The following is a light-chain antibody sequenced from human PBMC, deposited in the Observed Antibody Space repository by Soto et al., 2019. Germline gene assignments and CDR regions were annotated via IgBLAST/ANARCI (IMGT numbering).Light chain of an antibody. J-gene: IGKJ1*01. CDR3: QQFYMGWT. CDR1: QSVRGS. Sequence: DIQMTQSPSTLSASVGDRVTITCRASQSVRGSLAWYQQQPGKAPKLLIYDVSNLESGVPSRFSAFGSGTEFTLSISILQPDDFGTYYCQQFYMGWTFGQGTWVDLK. V-gene: IGKV1-5*01. CDR2: DVS.